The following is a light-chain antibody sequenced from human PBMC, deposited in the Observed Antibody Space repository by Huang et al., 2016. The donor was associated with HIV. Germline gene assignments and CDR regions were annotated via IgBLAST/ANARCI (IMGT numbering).Light chain of an antibody. CDR3: QQYHNWPYS. CDR2: DAS. J-gene: IGKJ2*03. V-gene: IGKV3-15*01. CDR1: QSIATN. Sequence: EIVLTQSPATLSVSPGEGATLSCRANQSIATNLAWYHQRPGQAPRILIYDASTRASGLPGRCSGSVSGTEFTLTVSGLHSEDFAIYYCQQYHNWPYSFGQGTKLEIK.